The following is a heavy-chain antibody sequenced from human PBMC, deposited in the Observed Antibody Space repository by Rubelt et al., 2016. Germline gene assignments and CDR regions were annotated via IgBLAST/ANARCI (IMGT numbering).Heavy chain of an antibody. CDR3: AGQNMVRGGVPIDY. CDR1: GGSISSYY. CDR2: IYTSGST. V-gene: IGHV4-4*07. D-gene: IGHD3-10*01. J-gene: IGHJ4*01. Sequence: QVQLQESGPGLVKPSETLSLTCTVSGGSISSYYWSWIRQPAGKGLEWIGRIYTSGSTNYNPSLKSRVTMSVDTSKNQFSLKLGAVTAADTAVYYCAGQNMVRGGVPIDYWGQGTLVTVSS.